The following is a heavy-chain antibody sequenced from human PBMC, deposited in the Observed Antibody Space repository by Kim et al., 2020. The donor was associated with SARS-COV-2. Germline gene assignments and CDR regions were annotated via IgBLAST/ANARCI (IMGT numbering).Heavy chain of an antibody. CDR2: IGGSSNYI. CDR1: GFAFGTHS. J-gene: IGHJ6*02. CDR3: ARGGYCSSTSCYFDYYGLDV. D-gene: IGHD2-2*01. Sequence: GGSLRLSCAASGFAFGTHSMNWVRQAPGKGLEWVSSIGGSSNYIYYADSVKGRFTISRDNAKNSVYLQMNSLRAEDTAVYYCARGGYCSSTSCYFDYYGLDVWGQGTTVTVSS. V-gene: IGHV3-21*01.